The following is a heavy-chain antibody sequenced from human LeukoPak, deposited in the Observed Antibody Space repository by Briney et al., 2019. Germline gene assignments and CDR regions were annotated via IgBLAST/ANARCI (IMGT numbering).Heavy chain of an antibody. D-gene: IGHD5-18*01. CDR1: GDSISSYL. Sequence: AETLSHTCTVSGDSISSYLWRCLPQPPGKGLEGFGYLYYSGSTNYNPSLKSRVTISVDTSKNQFSLKLSSVTAADTAVYYCARERGRSYGSVPYYYYYMDVWGKGTTVTVSS. CDR3: ARERGRSYGSVPYYYYYMDV. J-gene: IGHJ6*03. V-gene: IGHV4-59*01. CDR2: LYYSGST.